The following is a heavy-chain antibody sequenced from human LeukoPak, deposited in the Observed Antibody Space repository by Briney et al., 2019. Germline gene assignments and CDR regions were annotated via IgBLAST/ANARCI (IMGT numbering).Heavy chain of an antibody. J-gene: IGHJ4*02. CDR3: ARVDGAMGSLDY. D-gene: IGHD5-18*01. Sequence: GGSLRLSCAASGFTFSSYAMSWVRQAPGKGLEWVSAISGSGGSTYYADSVKGRFTTSRDNSKNTLYLQMNSLRAEDTAVYYCARVDGAMGSLDYWGQGMLVTVSS. V-gene: IGHV3-23*01. CDR2: ISGSGGST. CDR1: GFTFSSYA.